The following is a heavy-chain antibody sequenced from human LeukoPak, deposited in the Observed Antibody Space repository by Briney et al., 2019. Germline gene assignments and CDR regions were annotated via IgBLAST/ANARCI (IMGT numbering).Heavy chain of an antibody. V-gene: IGHV3-73*01. Sequence: QPGGSLRLSCAAYGFTFSDSAMNWVRQASGKGLEWVGHIRGKTNSYETAYAASVRGRFTISRDDSKNTAYLQTNSLKTEDTAVYYCTGGSGWYSPDYWGQGTLVTVSS. CDR1: GFTFSDSA. CDR3: TGGSGWYSPDY. J-gene: IGHJ4*02. D-gene: IGHD6-19*01. CDR2: IRGKTNSYET.